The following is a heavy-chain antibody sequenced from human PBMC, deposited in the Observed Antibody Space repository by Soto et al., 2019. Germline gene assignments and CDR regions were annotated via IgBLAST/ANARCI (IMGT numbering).Heavy chain of an antibody. Sequence: QVQLVESGGGVVQPGRSLRLSCAASGFTFSSYAMNWVRQAPGKGLEWVAAISYDGNNKYYADSVKGRFSISRDNSKNTLDLQMRSLRPQDTAVYYCARDPTTRYYFDYWGQGTLVTVSS. V-gene: IGHV3-30-3*01. D-gene: IGHD1-1*01. CDR2: ISYDGNNK. CDR1: GFTFSSYA. J-gene: IGHJ4*02. CDR3: ARDPTTRYYFDY.